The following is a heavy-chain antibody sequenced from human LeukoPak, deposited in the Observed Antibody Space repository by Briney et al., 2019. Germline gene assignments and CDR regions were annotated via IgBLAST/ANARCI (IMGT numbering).Heavy chain of an antibody. J-gene: IGHJ2*01. Sequence: SETLSLTCTVSGGSISSYYWSWIRQPPGKGLEWIGRIYTSGSTNYNPSLKSRVSISLDTSKNQFSLKLSSVTAADTAVYYCARVGYCSHGSCLRLDWYFDLWGRGTLVTVSS. V-gene: IGHV4-4*07. CDR2: IYTSGST. CDR3: ARVGYCSHGSCLRLDWYFDL. CDR1: GGSISSYY. D-gene: IGHD2-15*01.